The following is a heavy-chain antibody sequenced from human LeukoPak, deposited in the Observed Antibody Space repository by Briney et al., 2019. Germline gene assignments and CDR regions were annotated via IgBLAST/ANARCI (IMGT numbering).Heavy chain of an antibody. CDR2: ISANSGDT. D-gene: IGHD6-13*01. CDR1: GYTFTVNG. J-gene: IGHJ4*02. CDR3: ARDRWYAFDY. Sequence: ASVKVSCKASGYTFTVNGISWMRQAPGQGLEWLGWISANSGDTNYAERFQGRLTLATDTSTSTAYMELRSLRDDDTAVYYCARDRWYAFDYWGQGTLVTVSS. V-gene: IGHV1-18*01.